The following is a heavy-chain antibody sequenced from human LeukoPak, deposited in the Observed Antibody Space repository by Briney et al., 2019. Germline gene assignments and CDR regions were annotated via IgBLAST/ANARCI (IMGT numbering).Heavy chain of an antibody. Sequence: ASVKVSCKASGYTFTSYAIHWVRQAPGQRLECMGWINAGSGNTKYLEEFQGRVTITRDTAASTAYMELSSLRSEDMAVYYCARGIAVAMSWFDPWGQGTLVTVSS. D-gene: IGHD6-19*01. V-gene: IGHV1-3*03. J-gene: IGHJ5*02. CDR1: GYTFTSYA. CDR3: ARGIAVAMSWFDP. CDR2: INAGSGNT.